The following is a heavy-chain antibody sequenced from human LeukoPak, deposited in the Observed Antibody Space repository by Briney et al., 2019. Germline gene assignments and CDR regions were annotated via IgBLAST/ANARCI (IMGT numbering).Heavy chain of an antibody. CDR1: GFTFRSHA. CDR2: IYENGGTT. J-gene: IGHJ4*02. CDR3: ARESHRGSGYSIDY. D-gene: IGHD3-22*01. Sequence: GGSLRLSCVGSGFTFRSHAMSWVRQAPEKGLEFVSGIYENGGTTYYADSVKGRFTISRDNAKNSLYLQMNSLRAEDTAVYYCARESHRGSGYSIDYWGQGTLVTVSS. V-gene: IGHV3-23*01.